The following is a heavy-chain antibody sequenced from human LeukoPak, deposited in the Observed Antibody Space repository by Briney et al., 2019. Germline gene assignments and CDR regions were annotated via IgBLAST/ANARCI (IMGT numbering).Heavy chain of an antibody. CDR1: GGAISSYY. D-gene: IGHD5-24*01. V-gene: IGHV4-4*07. Sequence: SETLSLTCTVSGGAISSYYWSWIRQPAGKGLEWIGRIYTSGGTSENSSLKSRVTMSVDTSKNQFSLKLSSVTAADTDVYYCARVEMATTGGFYFDLWGRGTLVTVSS. CDR2: IYTSGGT. CDR3: ARVEMATTGGFYFDL. J-gene: IGHJ2*01.